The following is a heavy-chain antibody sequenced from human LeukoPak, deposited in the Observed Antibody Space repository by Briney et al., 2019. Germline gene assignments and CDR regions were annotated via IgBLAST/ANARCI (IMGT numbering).Heavy chain of an antibody. CDR3: ARDLSGVTGYTYCRGIDY. D-gene: IGHD5-18*01. J-gene: IGHJ4*02. CDR2: IKKDGSEK. V-gene: IGHV3-7*01. Sequence: GGSLRLSCAASGATFSSYWMRWVRQAPGKGGEWVANIKKDGSEKYYVDSVKGRFTIYRENEKNSLYLKKKRQRAEDTAVYYCARDLSGVTGYTYCRGIDYWGQGTLVTVSS. CDR1: GATFSSYW.